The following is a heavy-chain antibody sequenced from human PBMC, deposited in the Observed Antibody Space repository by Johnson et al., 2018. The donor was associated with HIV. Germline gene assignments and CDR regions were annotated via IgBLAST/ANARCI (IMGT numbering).Heavy chain of an antibody. CDR1: GFTFDDYG. V-gene: IGHV3-20*04. D-gene: IGHD2-15*01. Sequence: VQLVESGGGVVRPGGSLRLSCAASGFTFDDYGMSWVRQAPGKGLEWVSGISGSGGSTYYADSVKGRFTISRDNSKNSLYLQMNSLRAEDTAVYYCARDQSDIVVVVAASDAFDIWGQGTMVTVSS. J-gene: IGHJ3*02. CDR2: ISGSGGST. CDR3: ARDQSDIVVVVAASDAFDI.